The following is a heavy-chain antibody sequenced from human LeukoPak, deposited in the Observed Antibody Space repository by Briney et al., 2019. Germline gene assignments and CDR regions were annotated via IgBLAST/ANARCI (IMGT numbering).Heavy chain of an antibody. V-gene: IGHV3-7*01. Sequence: PGGSLRLSCAASGFTFSSYAMSWVRQAPGKGLEWVANIKQDGSEKYYVDSVKGRFTISRDNAKNSLYLQMNSLRAEDTAVYYCARVGNYDSSGYYDYWGQGTLVTVSS. J-gene: IGHJ4*02. D-gene: IGHD3-22*01. CDR3: ARVGNYDSSGYYDY. CDR2: IKQDGSEK. CDR1: GFTFSSYA.